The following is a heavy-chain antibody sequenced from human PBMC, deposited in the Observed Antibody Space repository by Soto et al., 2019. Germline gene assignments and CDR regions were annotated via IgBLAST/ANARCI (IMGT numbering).Heavy chain of an antibody. CDR3: AEDRGSVAAGFDY. CDR2: ISDSGGST. J-gene: IGHJ4*01. Sequence: VGSLRLSCAASGFTFSSYAMSWVRQAPGRGLEWVSTISDSGGSTYYADSVKGRFTISRDNSKNTLFLQMNSLRAEDTAVYYCAEDRGSVAAGFDYWGQGTLVTVSS. CDR1: GFTFSSYA. V-gene: IGHV3-23*01. D-gene: IGHD6-13*01.